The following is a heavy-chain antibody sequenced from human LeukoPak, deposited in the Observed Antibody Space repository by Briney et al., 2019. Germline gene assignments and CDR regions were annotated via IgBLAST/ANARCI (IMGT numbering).Heavy chain of an antibody. V-gene: IGHV3-33*01. Sequence: GGSLRLSCAASGFTFSNCGMHWVRQAPGKGLEWVAVIWSDGRNKNYADSVKGRFTISRDNSKNTLYLQMNSLRAEDTAVYYCATDRNFRGGSGYYFWGQGTLVTVSS. D-gene: IGHD3-22*01. CDR2: IWSDGRNK. CDR3: ATDRNFRGGSGYYF. J-gene: IGHJ4*02. CDR1: GFTFSNCG.